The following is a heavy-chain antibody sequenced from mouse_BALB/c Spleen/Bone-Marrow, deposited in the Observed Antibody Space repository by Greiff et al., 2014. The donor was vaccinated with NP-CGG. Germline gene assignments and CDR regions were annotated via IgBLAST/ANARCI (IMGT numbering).Heavy chain of an antibody. Sequence: QVQLQQSGPELVKPGASVKISCKASGYASSSSWMNWVKQRPGQGLEWIGRIYPGDGNTNYNGKFKGKATLTADKSSTTAYMQLSSLTSVDSAVYFCALYDYDGLSWFAYWGQGTLVTVSA. CDR2: IYPGDGNT. D-gene: IGHD2-4*01. CDR1: GYASSSSW. CDR3: ALYDYDGLSWFAY. J-gene: IGHJ3*01. V-gene: IGHV1-82*01.